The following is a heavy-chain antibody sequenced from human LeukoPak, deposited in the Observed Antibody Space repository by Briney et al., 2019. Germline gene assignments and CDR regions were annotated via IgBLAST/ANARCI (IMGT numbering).Heavy chain of an antibody. CDR1: GFTFSPYA. J-gene: IGHJ4*02. CDR3: AKDPFSGSYYYNYFDY. CDR2: IRYDGSNK. V-gene: IGHV3-30*02. D-gene: IGHD3-10*01. Sequence: PGGSLRLSCAASGFTFSPYAMHWVRQAPGKGLEWVAFIRYDGSNKYYADSVKGRFTISRDNSKNTLYLQMNSLRAEDTAVYYCAKDPFSGSYYYNYFDYWGQGTLVTVSS.